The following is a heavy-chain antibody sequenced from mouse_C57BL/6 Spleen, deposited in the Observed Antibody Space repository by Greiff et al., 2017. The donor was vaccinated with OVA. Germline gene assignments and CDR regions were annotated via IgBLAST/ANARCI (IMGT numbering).Heavy chain of an antibody. CDR2: IHPNSGST. J-gene: IGHJ4*01. Sequence: QVQLQQPGAELVKPGASVKLSCKASGYTFTSYWMHWVKQRPGQGLEWIGMIHPNSGSTNYNEKFKSKATLTVDKSSSTAYMQLSSLTSEDSAVYCCAREGGYDYAMDYWGQGTSVTVSS. D-gene: IGHD2-2*01. V-gene: IGHV1-64*01. CDR1: GYTFTSYW. CDR3: AREGGYDYAMDY.